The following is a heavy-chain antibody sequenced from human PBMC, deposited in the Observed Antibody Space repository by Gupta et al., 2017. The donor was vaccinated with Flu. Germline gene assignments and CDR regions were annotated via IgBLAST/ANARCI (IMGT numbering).Heavy chain of an antibody. Sequence: QVQLVESGVGVVQPGRSLRLSCAASGFTFSSYGMHWVRQAPGKGLEWVAVIWYDGSNKYYADSVKGRFTISRDNSKNTLYLQMNSLRAEDTAVYYCARDGGSGSYPTHWGQGTLVTVSS. V-gene: IGHV3-33*01. J-gene: IGHJ4*02. CDR1: GFTFSSYG. CDR3: ARDGGSGSYPTH. D-gene: IGHD1-26*01. CDR2: IWYDGSNK.